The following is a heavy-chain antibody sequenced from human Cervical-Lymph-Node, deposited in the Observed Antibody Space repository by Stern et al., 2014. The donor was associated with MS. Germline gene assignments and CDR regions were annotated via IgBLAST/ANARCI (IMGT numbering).Heavy chain of an antibody. CDR3: ARYSDDMLTAYYEGYDYXXXXX. CDR1: GYIFSNYG. CDR2: ISVYRGQT. V-gene: IGHV1-18*01. Sequence: QMQLVQSGAEVKKPGASVKVSCKASGYIFSNYGFSWVRQAPGQGLEWMGWISVYRGQTNYAQQFQGRVTMTADTSTSTAYMELRNLRSDDTAVYYCARYSDDMLTAYYEGYDYXXXXXWGQGTSVTVSS. J-gene: IGHJ6*02. D-gene: IGHD3-9*01.